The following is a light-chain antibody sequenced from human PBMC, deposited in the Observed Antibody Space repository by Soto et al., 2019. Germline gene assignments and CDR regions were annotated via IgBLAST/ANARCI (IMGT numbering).Light chain of an antibody. CDR1: SSDIGSYNY. CDR3: CSYTTRSTWV. J-gene: IGLJ3*02. CDR2: EVS. V-gene: IGLV2-14*01. Sequence: QSALTQPASVSGSPGQSITISCTGTSSDIGSYNYVSWYQQHPGKVPKLLISEVSNRPSGVSDRFSGSKSGNTASLTISGLQAEDEADYYCCSYTTRSTWVFGGGTKLTVL.